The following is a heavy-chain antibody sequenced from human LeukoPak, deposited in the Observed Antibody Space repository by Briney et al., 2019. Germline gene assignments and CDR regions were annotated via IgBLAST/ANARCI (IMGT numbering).Heavy chain of an antibody. CDR1: GFTFSSYW. J-gene: IGHJ4*02. V-gene: IGHV3-7*01. D-gene: IGHD3-16*02. CDR3: ARLAFGGIIVM. Sequence: GGSLRLSCAASGFTFSSYWMSWVRQAPGKGLEWVANIKQDGSEKYYVDYVKGRFTIFRDNAKNSLYLQMNSLRAEDTAVYYCARLAFGGIIVMWGQGTLVTVSS. CDR2: IKQDGSEK.